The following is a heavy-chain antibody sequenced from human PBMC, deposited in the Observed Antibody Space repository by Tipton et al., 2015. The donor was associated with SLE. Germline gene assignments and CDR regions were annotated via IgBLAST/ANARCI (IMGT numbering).Heavy chain of an antibody. CDR2: IYYSGST. CDR1: GGSFSGYY. CDR3: ARGGGSYYDY. J-gene: IGHJ4*02. V-gene: IGHV4-59*08. D-gene: IGHD1-26*01. Sequence: TLSLTCAVFGGSFSGYYWSWIRQTPGRGLEWIGYIYYSGSTNYNPSLKSRVTLSSDTPKNQFSLRVRSVTAADTAVYYCARGGGSYYDYWGQGTLVTVSS.